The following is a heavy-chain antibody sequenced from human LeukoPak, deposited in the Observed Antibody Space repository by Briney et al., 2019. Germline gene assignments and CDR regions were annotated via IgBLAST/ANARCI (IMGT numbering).Heavy chain of an antibody. CDR3: ARLRGSDAFDI. Sequence: SETLSLTCTVSGVSISSYYWSWIRQPPGKGLEWIGHIYYSGSTNYNPSLKSRVTMSVDTSKNQFSLKVTSVTAADTAVCYCARLRGSDAFDIWGQGTMVTVSS. V-gene: IGHV4-59*01. J-gene: IGHJ3*02. CDR1: GVSISSYY. D-gene: IGHD3-10*01. CDR2: IYYSGST.